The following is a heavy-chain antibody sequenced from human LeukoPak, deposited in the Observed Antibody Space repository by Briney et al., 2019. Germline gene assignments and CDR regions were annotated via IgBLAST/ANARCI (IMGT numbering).Heavy chain of an antibody. Sequence: SETLSLTCAVYGGSFSGYYWSWIRQPPGKGLEWIGEINHSGSTNYNPSLKSRVTISVDTSKNQFSLKLSSVTAADTAVYYCARGRGLRPYGMDVWGQGTTVTVSS. CDR3: ARGRGLRPYGMDV. CDR2: INHSGST. V-gene: IGHV4-34*01. CDR1: GGSFSGYY. D-gene: IGHD3-16*01. J-gene: IGHJ6*02.